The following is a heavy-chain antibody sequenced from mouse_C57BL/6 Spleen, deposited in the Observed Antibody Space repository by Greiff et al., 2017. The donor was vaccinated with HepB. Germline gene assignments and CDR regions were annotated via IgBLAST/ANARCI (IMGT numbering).Heavy chain of an antibody. J-gene: IGHJ4*01. CDR1: GFTFSDYG. V-gene: IGHV5-17*01. CDR2: ISSGSSTI. CDR3: AKGNYDYEGYAMDY. D-gene: IGHD2-4*01. Sequence: EVKLVESGGGLVKPGGSLKLSCAASGFTFSDYGMHWVRQAPEKGLEWVAYISSGSSTIYYADTVKGRFTISRDNAKNTLFLQMTSLRSEDTAMYYCAKGNYDYEGYAMDYWGQGTSVTVSS.